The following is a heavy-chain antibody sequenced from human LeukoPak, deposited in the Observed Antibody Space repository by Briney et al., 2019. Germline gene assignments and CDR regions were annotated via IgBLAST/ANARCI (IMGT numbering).Heavy chain of an antibody. V-gene: IGHV4-39*01. CDR3: ASIAAAGNE. Sequence: PSETLSLTCTVSGGPISRSTYYWGWIRQPPGKGLEWIGSIYYSGSTYYNPSLKSRVTISVDTSKNQFSLKLSSVTAADTAVYYYASIAAAGNEWGQGTLVTVSS. D-gene: IGHD6-13*01. CDR1: GGPISRSTYY. J-gene: IGHJ4*02. CDR2: IYYSGST.